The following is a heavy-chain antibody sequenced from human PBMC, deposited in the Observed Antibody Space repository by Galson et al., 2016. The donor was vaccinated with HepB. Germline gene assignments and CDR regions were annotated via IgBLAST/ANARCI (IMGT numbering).Heavy chain of an antibody. CDR1: GFTFSDYH. D-gene: IGHD6-6*01. CDR2: ISSSSSYT. Sequence: SLRLSCAASGFTFSDYHMSWTRQAPGKGLEWVSHISSSSSYTNYADSVEGRFTISRDNAKNSLYLQMNNLRAEDTAVFYCARDDSSSSYYYYGLDVWGQGTTVTVSS. V-gene: IGHV3-11*06. CDR3: ARDDSSSSYYYYGLDV. J-gene: IGHJ6*02.